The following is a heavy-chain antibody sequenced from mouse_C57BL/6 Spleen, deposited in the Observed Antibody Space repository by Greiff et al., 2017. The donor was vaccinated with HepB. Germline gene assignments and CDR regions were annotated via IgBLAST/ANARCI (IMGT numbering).Heavy chain of an antibody. CDR2: FYPGSGSI. D-gene: IGHD1-1*01. Sequence: QVQLKQSGAELVKPGASVKLSCKASGYTFTEYTIHWVKQRSGQGLEWIGWFYPGSGSIKYNEKFKDKATLTADKSSSTVYMELSRLTSEDSAVYFCARHEGPLYGSSYGGDAMDYWGQGTSVTVSS. CDR3: ARHEGPLYGSSYGGDAMDY. J-gene: IGHJ4*01. CDR1: GYTFTEYT. V-gene: IGHV1-62-2*01.